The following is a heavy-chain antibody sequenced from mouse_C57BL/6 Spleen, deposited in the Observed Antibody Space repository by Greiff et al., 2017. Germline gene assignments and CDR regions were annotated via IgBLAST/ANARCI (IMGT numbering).Heavy chain of an antibody. CDR1: GYTFTEYT. D-gene: IGHD1-1*01. Sequence: QVQLKESGAELVKPGASVKLSCKASGYTFTEYTIHWVKQRSGQGLEWIGWCYPGSGSIKYNEKFKDKATLTADQSSSTVYMELSRLTSEDSAVYFCARHEFTTVVESHAMDYWGQGTSVTVSS. V-gene: IGHV1-62-2*01. CDR2: CYPGSGSI. CDR3: ARHEFTTVVESHAMDY. J-gene: IGHJ4*01.